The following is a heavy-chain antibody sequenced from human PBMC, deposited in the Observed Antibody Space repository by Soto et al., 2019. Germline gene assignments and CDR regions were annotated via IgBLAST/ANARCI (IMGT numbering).Heavy chain of an antibody. CDR2: INTYNGMT. Sequence: QVQLVQSGGEVKKPGASVTVSCKASGYTFINYHITWVRQAPGQGLEWMAWINTYNGMTDYAQKFEGIVTMTRDTTTRTAYMELRNLGTDDTAVYFCAKSPRGEMATDWGQGTLVTVSS. CDR3: AKSPRGEMATD. CDR1: GYTFINYH. V-gene: IGHV1-18*01. J-gene: IGHJ4*02. D-gene: IGHD5-12*01.